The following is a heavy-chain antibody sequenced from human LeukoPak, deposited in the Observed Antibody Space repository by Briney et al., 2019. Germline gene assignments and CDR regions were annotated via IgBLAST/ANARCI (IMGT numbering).Heavy chain of an antibody. CDR3: ARVSSTWCFDY. D-gene: IGHD6-13*01. V-gene: IGHV3-11*04. CDR2: ISNSGNTI. J-gene: IGHJ4*02. Sequence: GGSLRLSCAASGFTFSDSYMSWIRQAPGKGLEWLSYISNSGNTIYYADSVRGRFTISRDNAKNSLYLQMNSLRAEDTAVYYCARVSSTWCFDYWGQGTLVTVSS. CDR1: GFTFSDSY.